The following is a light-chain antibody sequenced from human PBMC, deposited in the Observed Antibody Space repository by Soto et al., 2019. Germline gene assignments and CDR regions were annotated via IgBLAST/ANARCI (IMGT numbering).Light chain of an antibody. Sequence: DIQMTQSPSALSASVGDTVTITCRASQTIAASSAWYQHKPGEAPKLLIYDVSSLESGVPSRFSGSGSGTEFSLTIRGLQPDDFATYYCQQYDYSRTFGQGTKVDIK. CDR1: QTIAAS. CDR2: DVS. CDR3: QQYDYSRT. J-gene: IGKJ1*01. V-gene: IGKV1-5*01.